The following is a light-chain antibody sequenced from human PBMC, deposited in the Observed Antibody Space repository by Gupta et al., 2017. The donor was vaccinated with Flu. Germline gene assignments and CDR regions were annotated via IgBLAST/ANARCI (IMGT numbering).Light chain of an antibody. CDR1: QSISSW. Sequence: GDRVTISCRASQSISSWLAWYQQKPGKAPNLLIYKASNLETGVPSRFSGSGSVTEFTLTISSLQPDDFATYYCQQYDSYSGTFGPGTRVEIK. CDR2: KAS. J-gene: IGKJ3*01. V-gene: IGKV1-5*03. CDR3: QQYDSYSGT.